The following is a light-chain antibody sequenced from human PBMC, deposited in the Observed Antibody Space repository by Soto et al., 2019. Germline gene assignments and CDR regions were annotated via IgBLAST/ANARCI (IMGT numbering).Light chain of an antibody. CDR1: SSDVGGYNY. V-gene: IGLV2-14*01. J-gene: IGLJ2*01. CDR2: DVS. CDR3: SSYTSSSTGV. Sequence: QSALTQPASVSGSPGQSITISCTGTSSDVGGYNYVSWYPQHPGKAPKLMIYDVSNRPSGVSNRFSGSKSGNTASLTISGLQAEDEADYYCSSYTSSSTGVFGGGTKLTVL.